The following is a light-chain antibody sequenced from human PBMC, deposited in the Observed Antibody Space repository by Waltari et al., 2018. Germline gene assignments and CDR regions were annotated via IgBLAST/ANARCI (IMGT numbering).Light chain of an antibody. Sequence: DIQLTQSPSTLSASVGDRVTITCRASQSLNTWLAWYQQKPGKAPNLLIYRVSSLESGVPSMCSGSGSGTEVTLTISSLQPDDFATYYCQHYNGYPWTFGQGTKVEVK. V-gene: IGKV1-5*03. CDR2: RVS. CDR1: QSLNTW. J-gene: IGKJ1*01. CDR3: QHYNGYPWT.